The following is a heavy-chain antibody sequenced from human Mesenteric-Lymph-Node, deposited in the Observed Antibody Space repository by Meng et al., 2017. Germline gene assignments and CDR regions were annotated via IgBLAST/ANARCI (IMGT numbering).Heavy chain of an antibody. CDR2: INPSGGST. Sequence: QGRLVKAGAEGKKPGASVKVSCKASGYTFTSYYMHWVRQAPGQGVEWMVIINPSGGSTSYAQKFQGRVTMTRDTSTSTAYMELSSLRSEDTAVYYCARDGVVAAKGAFDIWGQGTMVTVSS. J-gene: IGHJ3*02. D-gene: IGHD2-15*01. CDR1: GYTFTSYY. V-gene: IGHV1-46*01. CDR3: ARDGVVAAKGAFDI.